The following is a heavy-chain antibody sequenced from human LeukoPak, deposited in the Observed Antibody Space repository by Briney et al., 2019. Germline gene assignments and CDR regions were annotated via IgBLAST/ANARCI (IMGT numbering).Heavy chain of an antibody. CDR1: GGSISSYW. CDR3: ARDGYGSGSYRFDC. CDR2: IYASGST. Sequence: SGTLSLTCTVSGGSISSYWWSWIRQPAGKGLEWIGRIYASGSTNHNPSLKSRVTMSVDTSKNQFSLKLSSVTAADTAVYYCARDGYGSGSYRFDCWGQGTLVTVSS. V-gene: IGHV4-4*07. D-gene: IGHD3-10*01. J-gene: IGHJ4*02.